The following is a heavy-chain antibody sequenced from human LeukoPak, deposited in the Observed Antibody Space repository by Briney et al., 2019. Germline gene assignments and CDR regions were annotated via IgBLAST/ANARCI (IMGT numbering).Heavy chain of an antibody. CDR2: ISSSSSYI. D-gene: IGHD6-13*01. CDR1: GFTFSSYS. J-gene: IGHJ4*02. Sequence: TGGSLRLSCAASGFTFSSYSMNWVRQAPGKGLEWVSSISSSSSYIYYADSVKGRFTISRDNAKNSLYLQMNSLRAEDTAVYSCARVDSSSWLYSPAFDYWGQGTLVTVSS. CDR3: ARVDSSSWLYSPAFDY. V-gene: IGHV3-21*01.